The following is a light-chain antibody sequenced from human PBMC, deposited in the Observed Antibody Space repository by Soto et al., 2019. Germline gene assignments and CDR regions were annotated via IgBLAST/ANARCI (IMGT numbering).Light chain of an antibody. V-gene: IGLV2-14*01. CDR3: SSYTTTDTYV. CDR2: DVN. CDR1: GSDVGGYNY. J-gene: IGLJ1*01. Sequence: HSALTQPASVSGSPGQSITISCTGTGSDVGGYNYVSWFQQYPGKAPKLMIYDVNTRPSGVSNRFSGSKSGNTASLTISGLQAEDEADYYCSSYTTTDTYVFGTGTKLTVL.